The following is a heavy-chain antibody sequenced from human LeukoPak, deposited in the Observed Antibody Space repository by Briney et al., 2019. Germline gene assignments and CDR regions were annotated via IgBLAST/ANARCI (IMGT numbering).Heavy chain of an antibody. J-gene: IGHJ6*03. CDR3: ARVRGSSGSYLTYYYYYYMDV. CDR2: IYTSGST. CDR1: GGSINTPNYY. Sequence: ASETLSLTCTVSGGSINTPNYYWGWIRQPPGKGLEWIGRIYTSGSTNYNPSLKSRVTMSVDTSKNQFSLKLSSVTAADTAVYYCARVRGSSGSYLTYYYYYYMDVWGKGTTVTVSS. V-gene: IGHV4-61*01. D-gene: IGHD1-26*01.